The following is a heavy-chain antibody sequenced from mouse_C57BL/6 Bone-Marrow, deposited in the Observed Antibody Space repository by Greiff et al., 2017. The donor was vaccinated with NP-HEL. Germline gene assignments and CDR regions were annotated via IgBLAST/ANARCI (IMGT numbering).Heavy chain of an antibody. Sequence: DVKLVESGGGLVQPKGSLKLSCAASGFSFNTYAMNWVRQAPGKGLEWVARIRSKSNNYATYYADSVKDRFTISRDDSESMLYLQMNNLKTEDTAMYYCVRRRRGNYYAMDYWGQGTSVTVSS. CDR2: IRSKSNNYAT. CDR3: VRRRRGNYYAMDY. J-gene: IGHJ4*01. V-gene: IGHV10-1*01. CDR1: GFSFNTYA.